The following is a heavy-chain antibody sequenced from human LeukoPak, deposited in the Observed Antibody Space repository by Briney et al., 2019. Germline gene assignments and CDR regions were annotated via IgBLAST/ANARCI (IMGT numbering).Heavy chain of an antibody. D-gene: IGHD1-26*01. Sequence: SETLSLTCTVSGGSISSGGYYWSWIRQHPGKGLEWIGYIYYSGSTYYNPSLKSRVTISADTSKNQFSLKLSSVTAADTAVYYCARDGYRGYFDYWGQGTLVTVSP. CDR2: IYYSGST. CDR1: GGSISSGGYY. V-gene: IGHV4-31*03. J-gene: IGHJ4*02. CDR3: ARDGYRGYFDY.